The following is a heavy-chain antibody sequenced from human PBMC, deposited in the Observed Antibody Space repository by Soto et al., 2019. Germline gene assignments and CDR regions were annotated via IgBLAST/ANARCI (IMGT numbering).Heavy chain of an antibody. Sequence: SRRLSCSPSGFTFSRYAINWVRPTPGKGLEWVSTLSSSSRYIYYADSVKGRFTISRDNAKNSVYLQMKSLRAEDTAVYYCARKPRTDNDLRSDCWGQG. CDR3: ARKPRTDNDLRSDC. J-gene: IGHJ6*01. D-gene: IGHD2-21*02. CDR2: LSSSSRYI. V-gene: IGHV3-21*01. CDR1: GFTFSRYA.